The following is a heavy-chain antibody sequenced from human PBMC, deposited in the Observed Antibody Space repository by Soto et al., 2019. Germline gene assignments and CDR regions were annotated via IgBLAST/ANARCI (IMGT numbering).Heavy chain of an antibody. J-gene: IGHJ4*02. V-gene: IGHV4-39*01. CDR1: GGSISSSSYY. CDR2: IYYSGST. D-gene: IGHD3-10*01. Sequence: SETLSLTCTVSGGSISSSSYYWGWIRQPPGKGLEWIGSIYYSGSTYYNPSLKSRVTISVDTSKNQFSLKLSSVTAADTAVYYCARRSYYGSGSIFDYWGQGTLVTVSS. CDR3: ARRSYYGSGSIFDY.